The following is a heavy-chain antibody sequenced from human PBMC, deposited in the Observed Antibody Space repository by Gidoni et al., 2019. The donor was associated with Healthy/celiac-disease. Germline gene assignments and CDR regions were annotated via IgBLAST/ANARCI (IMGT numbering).Heavy chain of an antibody. V-gene: IGHV3-30*04. CDR3: ATDTMIVS. Sequence: QVQLVESGGGVVQPGRSLRLSCAASGFTFRSYAMHWVRQAPGKGLEWVAVISYDGSNKYYADSVKGRFTISRDNSKNTLYLQMNSLRAEDTAVYYCATDTMIVSWGQGTLVTVSS. CDR2: ISYDGSNK. J-gene: IGHJ4*02. CDR1: GFTFRSYA. D-gene: IGHD3-22*01.